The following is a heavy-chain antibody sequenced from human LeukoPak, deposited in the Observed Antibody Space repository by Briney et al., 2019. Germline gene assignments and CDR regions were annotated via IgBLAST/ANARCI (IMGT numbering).Heavy chain of an antibody. Sequence: PSETLSLICTVSGGSISTNYWSWIRQPPGKGLEWIGYFYYSGRTNYNPSLKSRVTISIDTSKNQFSLRLSSVTAADTAVYYCARRVVGAAVDYWGQGTLVTVSS. CDR2: FYYSGRT. CDR3: ARRVVGAAVDY. V-gene: IGHV4-59*08. J-gene: IGHJ4*02. CDR1: GGSISTNY. D-gene: IGHD1-26*01.